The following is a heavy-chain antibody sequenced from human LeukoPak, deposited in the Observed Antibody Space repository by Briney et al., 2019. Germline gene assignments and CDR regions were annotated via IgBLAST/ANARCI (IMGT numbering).Heavy chain of an antibody. Sequence: SETLSLTCTVSGGSISSYYWSWIRQPPGKGLEWIGYIYYSGSTNYNPSLKSRVTISVDTPKNQFSLKLSSVTAADTAVYYCARGHLWGSYSGAFDIWGQGTMVTVSS. J-gene: IGHJ3*02. CDR2: IYYSGST. D-gene: IGHD3-16*01. CDR3: ARGHLWGSYSGAFDI. CDR1: GGSISSYY. V-gene: IGHV4-59*01.